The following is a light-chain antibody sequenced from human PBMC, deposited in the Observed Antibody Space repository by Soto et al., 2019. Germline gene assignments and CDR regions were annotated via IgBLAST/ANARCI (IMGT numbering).Light chain of an antibody. CDR1: QSISSW. CDR3: QQYNSYPNT. J-gene: IGKJ1*01. CDR2: KAS. V-gene: IGKV1-5*03. Sequence: DIQMTQSPSTLSASVGDRVTITCRASQSISSWLAWYQQKPGKAPRLLIYKASSLESGVPSSFSGSGSGTEFTLTISSLQPDDLETYYCQQYNSYPNTFGQGTKVEIK.